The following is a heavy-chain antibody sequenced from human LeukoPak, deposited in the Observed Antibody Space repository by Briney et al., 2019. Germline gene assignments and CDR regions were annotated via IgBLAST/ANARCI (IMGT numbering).Heavy chain of an antibody. D-gene: IGHD6-13*01. Sequence: SETLSLTCTVSGNSISSGYYWGWIRQPPGKGPEWIGSIYRSGGTYYNPSLKSRVTISVDTSKNQFSLKLSSVTAADTAVYYCARGSEIAAAATKAPSGPWGQGTLVTVSS. CDR3: ARGSEIAAAATKAPSGP. V-gene: IGHV4-38-2*02. J-gene: IGHJ5*02. CDR1: GNSISSGYY. CDR2: IYRSGGT.